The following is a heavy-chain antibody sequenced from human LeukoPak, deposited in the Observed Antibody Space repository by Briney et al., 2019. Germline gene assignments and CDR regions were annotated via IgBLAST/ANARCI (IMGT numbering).Heavy chain of an antibody. J-gene: IGHJ4*02. Sequence: ASVKVSCKASGYTFTNYAMNWVRQAPGQGLEWMGWINTNTGNPTYAQGFTGRFVFSLDTSVSTAYLRISSLKAEDTAVYYCARDTGYSSSWYLIYFDYWGQGTLVTVSS. V-gene: IGHV7-4-1*02. D-gene: IGHD6-13*01. CDR1: GYTFTNYA. CDR2: INTNTGNP. CDR3: ARDTGYSSSWYLIYFDY.